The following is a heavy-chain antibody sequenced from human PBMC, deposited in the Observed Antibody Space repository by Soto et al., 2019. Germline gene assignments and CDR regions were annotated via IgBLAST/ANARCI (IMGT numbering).Heavy chain of an antibody. CDR1: GFTVSSNY. V-gene: IGHV3-66*01. CDR3: ASWGYSYGQGDVDY. J-gene: IGHJ4*02. Sequence: EVQLVESGGGLVQPGGSLRLSCAASGFTVSSNYMSWVRQAPGKGLEWVSVIYSGGSTYYADSVKGRFTISRDNSKNTLYLQMNSLRAEDTAVYYCASWGYSYGQGDVDYWGQGTLVTVSS. D-gene: IGHD5-18*01. CDR2: IYSGGST.